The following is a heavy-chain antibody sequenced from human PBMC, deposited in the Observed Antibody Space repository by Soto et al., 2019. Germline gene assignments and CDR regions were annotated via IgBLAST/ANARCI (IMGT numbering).Heavy chain of an antibody. CDR3: ARDVSDAYTAPAF. CDR1: GGSISDYY. V-gene: IGHV4-59*12. CDR2: FYYGGGT. D-gene: IGHD1-26*01. J-gene: IGHJ4*02. Sequence: QVQLQESGPGLAKPSETLSLTCTVSGGSISDYYWCWIRQPQGQGLEWIGYFYYGGGTNNSPSLKSRPTISRNPSNTQVALNMSALTAAQTAVYDCARDVSDAYTAPAFWGRGTLVTVSS.